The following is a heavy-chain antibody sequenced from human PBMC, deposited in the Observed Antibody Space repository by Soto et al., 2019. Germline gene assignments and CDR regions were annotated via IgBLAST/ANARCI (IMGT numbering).Heavy chain of an antibody. CDR1: GGSISSYY. J-gene: IGHJ6*02. D-gene: IGHD3-10*01. Sequence: QVQLQESGPGLVKPSETLSLTCTVSGGSISSYYWSWIRQPPGKGLEWIGYIYYSGSTNYNPSLKSRVTISVDTSKNHFPLKARPVTAADTAVYYFARAWFGASGVYGMDVWGQGTTVTVSS. CDR3: ARAWFGASGVYGMDV. V-gene: IGHV4-59*01. CDR2: IYYSGST.